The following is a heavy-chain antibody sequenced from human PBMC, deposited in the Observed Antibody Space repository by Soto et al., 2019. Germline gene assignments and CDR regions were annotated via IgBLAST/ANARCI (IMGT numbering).Heavy chain of an antibody. J-gene: IGHJ4*02. CDR3: AREFAPGSPNYDY. CDR1: GFTFSNYA. D-gene: IGHD3-10*01. V-gene: IGHV3-23*01. CDR2: FTRGGNT. Sequence: EVQLLESAGGLEQPGGSLRLSCAASGFTFSNYAMSWVRQAPGKGLEWVSTFTRGGNTLYADSVRGQFTISRDNSKNTLSLQMDSLRAEDTAVYYCAREFAPGSPNYDYWGLGTLVTVSS.